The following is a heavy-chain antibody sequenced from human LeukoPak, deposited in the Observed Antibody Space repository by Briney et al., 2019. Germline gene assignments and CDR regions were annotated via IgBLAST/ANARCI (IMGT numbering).Heavy chain of an antibody. V-gene: IGHV1-18*01. CDR3: ARVRGTNSWFDY. CDR2: MNPNSGNT. Sequence: ASVKVSCKASGYTFTSYDINWVRQATGQGLEWMGWMNPNSGNTNYAQKLQGRVTMTTDTSTSTAYMELRSLRSDDTAVYYCARVRGTNSWFDYWGQGTLVTVSS. D-gene: IGHD6-13*01. J-gene: IGHJ4*02. CDR1: GYTFTSYD.